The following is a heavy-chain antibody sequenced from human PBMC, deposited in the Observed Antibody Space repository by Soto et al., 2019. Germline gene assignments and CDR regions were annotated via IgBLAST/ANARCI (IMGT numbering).Heavy chain of an antibody. CDR3: ARVEASYYDFWSSPKPHAFYYYMDV. V-gene: IGHV4-59*01. D-gene: IGHD3-3*01. CDR2: IYYSGST. Sequence: SETLSLTCTVSGGSISSYYWSWIRQPPGKGLEWIGYIYYSGSTNYNPSLKSRVTISVDTSKNQFSLKLSSVTAADTAVYYCARVEASYYDFWSSPKPHAFYYYMDVWGKGTTVTVSS. CDR1: GGSISSYY. J-gene: IGHJ6*03.